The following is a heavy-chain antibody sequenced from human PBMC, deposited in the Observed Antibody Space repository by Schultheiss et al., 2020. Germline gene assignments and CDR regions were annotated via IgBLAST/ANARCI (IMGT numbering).Heavy chain of an antibody. V-gene: IGHV3-48*04. CDR2: ISSSGSTI. CDR3: AREENYYYGMDV. CDR1: GFTFSSYG. J-gene: IGHJ6*02. Sequence: GGSLRLSCAASGFTFSSYGMHWVRQAPGKGLEWVSYISSSGSTIYYADSVKGRFTISRDNAKNTLYLQMNSLRAEDTAVYYCAREENYYYGMDVWGQGTTVNVYS.